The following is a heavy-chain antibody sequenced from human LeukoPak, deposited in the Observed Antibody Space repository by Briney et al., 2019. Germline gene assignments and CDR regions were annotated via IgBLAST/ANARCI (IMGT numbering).Heavy chain of an antibody. J-gene: IGHJ3*02. V-gene: IGHV3-23*01. CDR3: AKHGPGTIPAASFSAFDI. D-gene: IGHD2-2*01. CDR1: GIPFSSYA. Sequence: PGGSLRLSCAASGIPFSSYAMSWVRQAPGKGLEWVSAISGSGGSTYYADSVKGRFTISRDNSKNTLYLQMNSLRAEDTAVYYCAKHGPGTIPAASFSAFDIWGQGTMVTVSS. CDR2: ISGSGGST.